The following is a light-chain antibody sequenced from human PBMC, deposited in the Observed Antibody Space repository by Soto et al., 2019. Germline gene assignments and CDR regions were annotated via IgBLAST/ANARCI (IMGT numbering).Light chain of an antibody. CDR3: RQRDIWPPLT. J-gene: IGKJ4*01. V-gene: IGKV3-11*01. CDR2: DAT. CDR1: QSVGVY. Sequence: VLTQSPATLSLSPGERATLFCKASQSVGVYMGWFQQKPGQAPRVLIYDATNRAGGVPARFSGSGSGTDFSLTISSLEAADSAVYYCRQRDIWPPLTFGGGTKLEIK.